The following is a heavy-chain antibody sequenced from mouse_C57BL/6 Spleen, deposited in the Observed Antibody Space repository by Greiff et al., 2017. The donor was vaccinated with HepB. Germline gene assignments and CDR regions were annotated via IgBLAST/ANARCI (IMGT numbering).Heavy chain of an antibody. J-gene: IGHJ4*01. D-gene: IGHD1-1*01. CDR2: IDPNSGGT. Sequence: QVQLKQPGAELVKPGASVKLSCKASGYTFTSYWMHWVKQRPGRGLEWIGRIDPNSGGTKYNEKFKSKATLTVDKPSSTAYMQLSSLTSEDSAVYYCARSLTLRGGAMDYWGQGTSVTVSS. CDR3: ARSLTLRGGAMDY. V-gene: IGHV1-72*01. CDR1: GYTFTSYW.